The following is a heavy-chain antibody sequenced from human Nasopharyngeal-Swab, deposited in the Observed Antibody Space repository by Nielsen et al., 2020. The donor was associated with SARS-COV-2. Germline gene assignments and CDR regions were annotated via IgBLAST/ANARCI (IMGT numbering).Heavy chain of an antibody. D-gene: IGHD4-23*01. Sequence: SETLSLTCTASGVSISSGSYYWSWIRQPAGKGLEWIVRIYTSGSTNYNPSLKSRVTISVDTSKNQFSLKLSSVTAADTAVYYCARDARAGGNSNWFDPWGQGTLVTVSS. CDR3: ARDARAGGNSNWFDP. V-gene: IGHV4-61*02. CDR2: IYTSGST. J-gene: IGHJ5*02. CDR1: GVSISSGSYY.